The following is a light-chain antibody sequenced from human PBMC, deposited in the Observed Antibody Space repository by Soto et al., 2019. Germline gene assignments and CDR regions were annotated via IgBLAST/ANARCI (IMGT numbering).Light chain of an antibody. CDR3: SSYAGSNNFVV. V-gene: IGLV2-8*01. Sequence: QSVLTQPPSASGSLGQSVTISCTGSSSDVGTYNYVSWYQQYPGKAPKLMIYEVTKRPSGVPDRFSGSKSGNTASLTVSGLQDDDEADYYCSSYAGSNNFVVFGGGTQLTV. CDR1: SSDVGTYNY. CDR2: EVT. J-gene: IGLJ2*01.